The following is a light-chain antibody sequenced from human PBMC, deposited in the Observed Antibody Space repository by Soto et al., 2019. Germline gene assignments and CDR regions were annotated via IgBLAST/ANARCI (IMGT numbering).Light chain of an antibody. J-gene: IGKJ2*01. V-gene: IGKV3-11*01. Sequence: EIVLTQSPATLSLSPGERATLSCRASQSVSSYLAWYQQKPGQAPRLLIYDASNRATGIPARFSGSGSGTDFTLTISSLEPEDFAVYYCQQYDSSPRYTFGQGTKLEIK. CDR2: DAS. CDR3: QQYDSSPRYT. CDR1: QSVSSY.